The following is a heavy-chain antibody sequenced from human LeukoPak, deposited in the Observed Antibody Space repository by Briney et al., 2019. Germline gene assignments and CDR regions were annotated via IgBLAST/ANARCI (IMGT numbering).Heavy chain of an antibody. Sequence: GGSLRLSCAASGFTFSSYAMSWVRQAPGKGLEWVSAISGSGGSTYYADSVKGRFTISRDNSKNTLYLQMNSLRAEDTAVYYCAKDQWDGSDSRGFLDYWGQGTLVTVSS. CDR1: GFTFSSYA. CDR2: ISGSGGST. V-gene: IGHV3-23*01. J-gene: IGHJ4*02. CDR3: AKDQWDGSDSRGFLDY. D-gene: IGHD4-23*01.